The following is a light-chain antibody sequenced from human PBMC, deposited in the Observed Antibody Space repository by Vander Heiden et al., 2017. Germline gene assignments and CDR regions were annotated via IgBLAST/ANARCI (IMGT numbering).Light chain of an antibody. Sequence: DIVMTQSPDSLAVSLGERATINCKSSQSVLYSSNNKNYLAWYQQKPGQPPKLLIYWASDRESGVPDRFSGSGSETDFTLTISSLQAEDVAVYYCQQDDGSLPTFGGGTKVEIK. V-gene: IGKV4-1*01. J-gene: IGKJ4*01. CDR1: QSVLYSSNNKNY. CDR2: WAS. CDR3: QQDDGSLPT.